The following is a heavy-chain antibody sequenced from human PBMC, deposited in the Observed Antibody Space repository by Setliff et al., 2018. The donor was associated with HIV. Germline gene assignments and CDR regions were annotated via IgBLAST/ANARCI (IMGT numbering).Heavy chain of an antibody. J-gene: IGHJ3*02. Sequence: SETLSLTCTVSGGSISSHYWSWIRQPPGKGLEWIGYIYYSGSTNYNPSLKSRVTISADTSNNQFSLRLTSMTAADTAVYYCAKTSVGATGLYAFDIWGQGTMVTVSS. D-gene: IGHD1-26*01. V-gene: IGHV4-59*08. CDR3: AKTSVGATGLYAFDI. CDR2: IYYSGST. CDR1: GGSISSHY.